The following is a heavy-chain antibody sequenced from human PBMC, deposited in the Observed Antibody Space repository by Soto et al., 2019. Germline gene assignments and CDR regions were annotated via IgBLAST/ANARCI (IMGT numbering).Heavy chain of an antibody. CDR3: AGSRIYYDSNWDYGMAV. D-gene: IGHD3-22*01. CDR1: GGSISSSGYY. V-gene: IGHV4-39*02. Sequence: SETLFLTCTVSGGSISSSGYYWSWIRQPPGKGLEWIGEINNSGSTIYNPSLKSRVTISVDTSKNHVSLKLSSVTAADTAVYYCAGSRIYYDSNWDYGMAVWGQGTTVTVSS. CDR2: INNSGST. J-gene: IGHJ6*02.